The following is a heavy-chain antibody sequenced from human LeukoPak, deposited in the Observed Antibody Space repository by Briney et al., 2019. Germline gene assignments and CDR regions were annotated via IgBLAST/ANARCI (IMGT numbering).Heavy chain of an antibody. Sequence: SETLSLTCTVSGGSISSGDYYWSWIRQPPGKGLEWIGYIYYSGSTYYNPPLKSRVTISVDKSKNQFSLNLTSVTAADTAVYYCARARGLVRGVEPDYWGQGTLVTVSS. J-gene: IGHJ4*02. CDR1: GGSISSGDYY. CDR2: IYYSGST. CDR3: ARARGLVRGVEPDY. V-gene: IGHV4-30-4*01. D-gene: IGHD3-10*01.